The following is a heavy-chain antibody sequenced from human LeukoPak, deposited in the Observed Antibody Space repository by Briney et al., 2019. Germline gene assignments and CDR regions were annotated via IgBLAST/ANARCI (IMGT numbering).Heavy chain of an antibody. CDR1: GFTFSSYW. CDR2: INSDGSST. J-gene: IGHJ4*02. Sequence: GGSLRLSCAASGFTFSSYWMHWVRQAPGKGLVWVSRINSDGSSTSYADSVKGRFTISRDNAKNTLYLQMNSLRPEDTAVYFCARDRLEGGETFDSWGQGTLVTVSS. CDR3: ARDRLEGGETFDS. V-gene: IGHV3-74*01. D-gene: IGHD1-1*01.